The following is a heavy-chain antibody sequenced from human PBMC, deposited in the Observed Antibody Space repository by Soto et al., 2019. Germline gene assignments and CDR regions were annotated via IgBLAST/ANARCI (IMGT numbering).Heavy chain of an antibody. CDR1: GFAFREFY. J-gene: IGHJ4*02. CDR2: ISFSRST. Sequence: GGSLRLSCAASGFAFREFYMGWIRQAPGKGLEWISFISFSRSTYYSDSVRGRFTISRDNDKESLSLQMNSLRAEDTAVYYCARRDSGSYAFDYWGQGTVVTVSS. CDR3: ARRDSGSYAFDY. D-gene: IGHD5-12*01. V-gene: IGHV3-11*01.